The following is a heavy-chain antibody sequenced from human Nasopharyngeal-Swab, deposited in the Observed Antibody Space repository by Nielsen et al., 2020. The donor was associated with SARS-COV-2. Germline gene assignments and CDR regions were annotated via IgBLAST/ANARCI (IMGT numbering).Heavy chain of an antibody. CDR3: ARHGVRGAGGWFYYFDY. V-gene: IGHV5-51*01. D-gene: IGHD6-19*01. Sequence: GESLKIPCKGSGYSFTSYWIGWVRQMPGKGLEWMVIIYPGDSDTRYSPSFQGQVTISADKSISTAYLQWSSLKASDTAMYYCARHGVRGAGGWFYYFDYWGQGTLVTVSS. CDR2: IYPGDSDT. CDR1: GYSFTSYW. J-gene: IGHJ4*02.